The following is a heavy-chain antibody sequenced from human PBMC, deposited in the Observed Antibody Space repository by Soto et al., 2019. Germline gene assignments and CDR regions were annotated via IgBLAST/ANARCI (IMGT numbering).Heavy chain of an antibody. J-gene: IGHJ4*02. V-gene: IGHV3-7*03. CDR1: GFTFSSYW. D-gene: IGHD2-2*02. Sequence: GGSPRISCAASGFTFSSYWMSWVRQAPGKGLEWVANIKEDGSEKYYVDPVKGRFTISRDNAKNSLYLQMNSLRAEDTAVYYCAKGYCSSTSCYTSSIDYWGQGTLVTVSS. CDR3: AKGYCSSTSCYTSSIDY. CDR2: IKEDGSEK.